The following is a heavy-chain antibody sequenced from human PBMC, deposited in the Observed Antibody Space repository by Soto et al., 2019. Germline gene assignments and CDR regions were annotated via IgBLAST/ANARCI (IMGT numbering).Heavy chain of an antibody. Sequence: LRLSCAASGFSFSTYSMNWVRQAPGKGLEWVPSISSRGDTYYADSVKGRFTISRDNAKNSVSLQMDSLRAEDAAVYYCAREETAWPLAYGLDVWGQGTTVTVSS. CDR2: ISSRGDT. D-gene: IGHD2-21*02. V-gene: IGHV3-21*01. J-gene: IGHJ6*02. CDR1: GFSFSTYS. CDR3: AREETAWPLAYGLDV.